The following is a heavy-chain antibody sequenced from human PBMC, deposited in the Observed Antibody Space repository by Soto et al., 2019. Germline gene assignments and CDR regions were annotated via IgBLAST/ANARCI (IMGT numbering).Heavy chain of an antibody. V-gene: IGHV3-30*18. CDR1: GFTFSSYG. D-gene: IGHD2-2*01. CDR2: ISYDGSNK. Sequence: QVQLVESGGGVVQPGRSLRLSCAASGFTFSSYGMHWVRQAPGKGLEWVAVISYDGSNKYYADSVKGRFTISRDNSKNTLYLQMNSLSAEDTAVYYCAKDRGTTLVPAASVSYYGMDVWGQGTTVTVSS. CDR3: AKDRGTTLVPAASVSYYGMDV. J-gene: IGHJ6*02.